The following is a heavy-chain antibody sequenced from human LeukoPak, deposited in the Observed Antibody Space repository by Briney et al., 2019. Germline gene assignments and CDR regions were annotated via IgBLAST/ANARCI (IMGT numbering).Heavy chain of an antibody. CDR2: IRYDASDK. J-gene: IGHJ4*02. CDR1: GFTLSQYG. V-gene: IGHV3-30*02. Sequence: GGSLRLSCAASGFTLSQYGMHWVRQAPGKGLEWVAFIRYDASDKYYPDSVKGRFTIYRDNSKNTLDLQMNSLRHEDTAVYYCVKDRASTNCFDYWGQGTLVTASS. CDR3: VKDRASTNCFDY. D-gene: IGHD2-2*01.